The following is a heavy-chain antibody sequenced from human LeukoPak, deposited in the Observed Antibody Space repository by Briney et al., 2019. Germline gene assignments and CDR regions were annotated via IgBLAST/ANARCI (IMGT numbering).Heavy chain of an antibody. Sequence: ASVKVSCKASGYTFTHYGISWVRQAPGQGLEWMGWMNPNSGNTGYAQQFQGRVTMTRNTSMSTAYMGLSSLTSDDTAVYYCARRYDSGSYHLPHWGQGTLVTVSS. J-gene: IGHJ4*02. V-gene: IGHV1-8*02. CDR2: MNPNSGNT. CDR1: GYTFTHYG. CDR3: ARRYDSGSYHLPH. D-gene: IGHD3-10*01.